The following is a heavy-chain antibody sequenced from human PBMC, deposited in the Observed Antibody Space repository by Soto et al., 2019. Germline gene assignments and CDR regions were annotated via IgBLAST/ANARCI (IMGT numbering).Heavy chain of an antibody. J-gene: IGHJ6*02. V-gene: IGHV6-1*01. D-gene: IGHD3-10*01. CDR2: TYYRSKWYY. CDR3: ASGMLVRGAYYVDA. CDR1: GDSVTGNTAG. Sequence: PSQTLSLTCVISGDSVTGNTAGWNWIRQSPSRGLEWLGRTYYRSKWYYDYAGSVKGRMTINPDTSRNQFSLQLNSVSPEDTAVYYCASGMLVRGAYYVDAWGQGTTVTVSS.